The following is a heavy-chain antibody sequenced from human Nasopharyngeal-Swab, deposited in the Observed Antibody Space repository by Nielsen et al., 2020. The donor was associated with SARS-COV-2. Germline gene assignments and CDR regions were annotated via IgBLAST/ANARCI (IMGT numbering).Heavy chain of an antibody. D-gene: IGHD2-21*01. V-gene: IGHV3-23*01. CDR2: ISSSSSTT. Sequence: WIRQPPGKGLEWVSYISSSSSTTYYADSVKGRFTISRDNSKNTLYLQMNSLRAEDTAVYYCAKDLLAGDAFDIWGQGTMVTVSS. CDR3: AKDLLAGDAFDI. J-gene: IGHJ3*02.